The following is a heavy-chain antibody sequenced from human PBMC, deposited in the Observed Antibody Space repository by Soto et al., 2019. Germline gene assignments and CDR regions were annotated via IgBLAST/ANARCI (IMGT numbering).Heavy chain of an antibody. CDR1: GFIVSNSY. CDR2: IYSGGTT. V-gene: IGHV3-66*01. Sequence: EVQLVESGGALVQPGGSLRLSCAASGFIVSNSYMSWVRQAPGKGLERVSGIYSGGTTYYADSVQGRCTISRDNSKNTLYLQMNSLRAEDTAVYYCAITVQYYFDYWGQGTLVTVSS. CDR3: AITVQYYFDY. D-gene: IGHD4-17*01. J-gene: IGHJ4*02.